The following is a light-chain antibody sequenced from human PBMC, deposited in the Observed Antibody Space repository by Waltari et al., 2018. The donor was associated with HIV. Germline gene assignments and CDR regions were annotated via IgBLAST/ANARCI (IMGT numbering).Light chain of an antibody. CDR1: SSDVGSYNL. V-gene: IGLV2-23*02. Sequence: QAALTQPASVSGSPGQSITISRTGTSSDVGSYNLVSWYQKHPGKAPKLMIYEVIKRPSGVSNRCSGSNSGNTASLTISGLQAEDEADYYCCSYAGSSTWVFGGGTKLTVL. J-gene: IGLJ3*02. CDR2: EVI. CDR3: CSYAGSSTWV.